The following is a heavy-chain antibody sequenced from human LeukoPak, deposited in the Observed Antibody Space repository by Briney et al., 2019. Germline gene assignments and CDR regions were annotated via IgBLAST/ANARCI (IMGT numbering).Heavy chain of an antibody. V-gene: IGHV3-21*01. CDR3: ARLRLGEFEDAFDI. J-gene: IGHJ3*02. Sequence: PGGSLRLSCAASGFIFSRYSMNWVRQAPGKGLEWVSSISSSSSYIYYADSVKGRFTISRDNAKNSLYLQMNSLRAEDTAVYYCARLRLGEFEDAFDIWGQGTMVTVSS. CDR1: GFIFSRYS. D-gene: IGHD3-10*01. CDR2: ISSSSSYI.